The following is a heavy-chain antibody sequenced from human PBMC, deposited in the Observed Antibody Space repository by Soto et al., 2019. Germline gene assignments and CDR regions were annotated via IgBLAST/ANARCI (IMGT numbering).Heavy chain of an antibody. CDR3: ARELQGSIAAAGTVWFDP. J-gene: IGHJ5*02. Sequence: NPSETLSLTCTVSGGSISSGGYYWSWIRQHPGKGLEWIGYIYYSGSTYYNPSLKSRVTISVDTSKNQFSLKLSSVTAADTAVYYCARELQGSIAAAGTVWFDPWGQGTLVTVSS. CDR1: GGSISSGGYY. V-gene: IGHV4-31*03. CDR2: IYYSGST. D-gene: IGHD6-13*01.